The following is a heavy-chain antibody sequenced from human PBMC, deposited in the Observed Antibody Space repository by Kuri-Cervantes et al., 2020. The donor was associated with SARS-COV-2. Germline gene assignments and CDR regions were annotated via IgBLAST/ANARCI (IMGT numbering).Heavy chain of an antibody. CDR3: ARDPHGMDV. V-gene: IGHV3-30*04. CDR1: GFTVSSHV. J-gene: IGHJ6*02. Sequence: GESLKISCAASGFTVSSHVMHWVRQAPGKGLEWVTVTSNDGRTEHYADSVKGRFTISRDKAKNTLYLQMNSLRPEDTAVYYCARDPHGMDVWGQGTMVTVSS. CDR2: TSNDGRTE.